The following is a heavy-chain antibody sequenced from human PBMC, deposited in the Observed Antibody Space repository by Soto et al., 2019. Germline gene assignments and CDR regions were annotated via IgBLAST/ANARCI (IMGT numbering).Heavy chain of an antibody. CDR3: ARHHYYDIGGFLAY. J-gene: IGHJ4*02. CDR1: GCSFSNYG. Sequence: LPKAAAGCSFSNYGMHWVRKTTGKGLEWVAVIWYDGSNKYYADSVKGRFTISRDNSKNTLYLQMNSLRAEDTAVYYCARHHYYDIGGFLAYWGKGSLVPVS. D-gene: IGHD3-22*01. V-gene: IGHV3-33*01. CDR2: IWYDGSNK.